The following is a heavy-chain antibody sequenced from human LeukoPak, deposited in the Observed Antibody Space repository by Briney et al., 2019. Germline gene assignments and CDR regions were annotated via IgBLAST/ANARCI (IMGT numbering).Heavy chain of an antibody. D-gene: IGHD3-22*01. CDR1: GFTFSSYG. CDR3: AKDLRYYDSSGYYY. J-gene: IGHJ4*02. Sequence: PGGSLRLSCAASGFTFSSYGRHWVGQAPGKGREGVAVISYDGSNKYYADSVKGRFTISRDNSKNTLYLQMNSLRAEDTAVYYCAKDLRYYDSSGYYYWGQGTLVTVSS. CDR2: ISYDGSNK. V-gene: IGHV3-30*18.